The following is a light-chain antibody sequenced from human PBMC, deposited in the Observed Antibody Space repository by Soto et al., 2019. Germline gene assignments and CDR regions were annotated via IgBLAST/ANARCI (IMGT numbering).Light chain of an antibody. Sequence: QPVLTQPRSVSGSPGQSVTISCTGTSSDVGGYNYVSWYQQHPGKAPKLMIYDVTKRPSGVPNRFSGSKSGNTASLPISGLQAEDEADYYCCSYAGSYTFVFGTGTKLTVL. J-gene: IGLJ1*01. CDR3: CSYAGSYTFV. CDR2: DVT. CDR1: SSDVGGYNY. V-gene: IGLV2-11*01.